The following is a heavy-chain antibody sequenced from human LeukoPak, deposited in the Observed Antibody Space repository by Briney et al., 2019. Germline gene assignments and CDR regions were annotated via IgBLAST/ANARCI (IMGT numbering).Heavy chain of an antibody. D-gene: IGHD4-17*01. Sequence: GESLKISCKGSGYSFTSYWIVWVRQMPGKGLEWMGIIYPGDSDTRYSPSFQGQVTISADKSISTAYLQWSSLKASDTAMYYCARPGKNYGDYLGYFDYWGQGTLVTVSS. V-gene: IGHV5-51*01. CDR3: ARPGKNYGDYLGYFDY. J-gene: IGHJ4*02. CDR1: GYSFTSYW. CDR2: IYPGDSDT.